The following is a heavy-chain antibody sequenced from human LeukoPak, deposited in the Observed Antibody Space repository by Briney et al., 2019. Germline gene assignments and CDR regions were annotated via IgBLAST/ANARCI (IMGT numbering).Heavy chain of an antibody. D-gene: IGHD1-1*01. CDR1: GFSFRSYS. J-gene: IGHJ4*02. CDR3: ARDRLEGGETFDS. Sequence: PGGSLRLSSAASGFSFRSYSMDWVRQAPGKGLEWVSSITGSRSYISYADSVKGRFTISRDNAENSLFLQMNRLRPEDTAVYFCARDRLEGGETFDSWGQGTLVTISS. CDR2: ITGSRSYI. V-gene: IGHV3-21*01.